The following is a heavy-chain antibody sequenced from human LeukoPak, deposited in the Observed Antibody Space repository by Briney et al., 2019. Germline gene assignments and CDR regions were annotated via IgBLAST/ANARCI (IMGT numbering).Heavy chain of an antibody. CDR2: INSDGGST. CDR3: ARGGTSGSLIY. J-gene: IGHJ4*02. V-gene: IGHV3-74*01. Sequence: GSLRLSCAASGFIFSNYWMHWVRQDPLKGLVWVSRINSDGGSTGYADSVKGRFTISRDNAKNTLYLQMNSLRAEDTALYYCARGGTSGSLIYWGQGTLVTVSS. D-gene: IGHD1-26*01. CDR1: GFIFSNYW.